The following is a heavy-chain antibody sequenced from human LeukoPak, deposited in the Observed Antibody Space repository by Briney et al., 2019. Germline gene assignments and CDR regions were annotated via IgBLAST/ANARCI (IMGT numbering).Heavy chain of an antibody. CDR3: ARDTYYDILTGYSTPFDY. CDR2: ISAYNGNT. V-gene: IGHV1-18*01. CDR1: GYTFTSYG. D-gene: IGHD3-9*01. Sequence: GASVKVSCKASGYTFTSYGISWVRQAPGQGLEWMGWISAYNGNTNYAQKLQGRVTMTTDTSTSTAYMELRSLRSDDTAVYYCARDTYYDILTGYSTPFDYWGQGTLVTVSS. J-gene: IGHJ4*02.